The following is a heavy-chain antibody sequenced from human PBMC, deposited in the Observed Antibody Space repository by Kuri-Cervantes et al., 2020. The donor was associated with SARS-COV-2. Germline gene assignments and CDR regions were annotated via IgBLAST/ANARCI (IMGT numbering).Heavy chain of an antibody. D-gene: IGHD3-3*01. J-gene: IGHJ4*02. CDR3: ARVSRSGYLDY. Sequence: GESLKISCAASGFTFSNYAMYWVRQAPGEGLEYVSAISSNGDSTYYADSVKGRFTMSRDNSKNPLYLQMGSLRAEDMAVYYCARVSRSGYLDYWGQGTLVTVSS. CDR1: GFTFSNYA. V-gene: IGHV3-64*02. CDR2: ISSNGDST.